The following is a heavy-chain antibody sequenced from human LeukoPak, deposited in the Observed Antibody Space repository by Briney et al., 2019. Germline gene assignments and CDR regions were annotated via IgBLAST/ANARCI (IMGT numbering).Heavy chain of an antibody. CDR2: IKQDESEK. J-gene: IGHJ4*02. V-gene: IGHV3-7*01. CDR1: GFTFSSYW. Sequence: PGGSLRLSCAASGFTFSSYWMSWVRQAPGKGLEWVANIKQDESEKYYVDSVKGRFTISRDNAKNSLYLQMNSLRAEDTAVYYCARGPLPLVSIAAAGTTGDYWGQGTLVTVSS. D-gene: IGHD6-13*01. CDR3: ARGPLPLVSIAAAGTTGDY.